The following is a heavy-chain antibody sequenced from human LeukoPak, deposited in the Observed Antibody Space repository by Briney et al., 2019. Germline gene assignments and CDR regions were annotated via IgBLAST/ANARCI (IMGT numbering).Heavy chain of an antibody. CDR2: ISAYNGNT. CDR1: GYTFTSYG. V-gene: IGHV1-18*01. J-gene: IGHJ4*02. D-gene: IGHD3-10*01. CDR3: ARETLYGSGSYSPFDY. Sequence: GASVKVSCKASGYTFTSYGISWVRQAPGQGLEWMGWISAYNGNTNYAQKLQGRVTMTTDTSTSTAYMELRSLRSDDTAVYYCARETLYGSGSYSPFDYWGQRTLVTVSS.